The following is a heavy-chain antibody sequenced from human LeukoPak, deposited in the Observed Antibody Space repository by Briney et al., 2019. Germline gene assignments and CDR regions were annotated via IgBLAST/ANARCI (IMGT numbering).Heavy chain of an antibody. J-gene: IGHJ4*02. V-gene: IGHV3-66*01. Sequence: GGSLRLSCAASGFTVSSNYMSWVRQAPGKGLEWVSVIYSGGSTYYADSVKGRFTISRDNSKNTLYLQMNSLRAEDTAVYYCARDENYYDSSGYPYWGQGTLVTVSS. CDR3: ARDENYYDSSGYPY. CDR1: GFTVSSNY. D-gene: IGHD3-22*01. CDR2: IYSGGST.